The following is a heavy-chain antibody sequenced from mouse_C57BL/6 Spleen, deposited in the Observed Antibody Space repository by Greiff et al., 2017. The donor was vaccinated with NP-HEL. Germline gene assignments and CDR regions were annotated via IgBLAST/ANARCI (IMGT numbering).Heavy chain of an antibody. V-gene: IGHV5-4*01. CDR2: ISDGGSYT. CDR1: GFTFSSYA. Sequence: EVQLVESGGGLVKPGGSLKLSCAASGFTFSSYAMSWVRQTPEKRLEWVATISDGGSYTYYPDNVKGRFTISRDNAKNNLYLQMSHLKSEDTAMYYCARDTDYDDWYFDVWGTGTTVTVSS. J-gene: IGHJ1*03. CDR3: ARDTDYDDWYFDV. D-gene: IGHD2-3*01.